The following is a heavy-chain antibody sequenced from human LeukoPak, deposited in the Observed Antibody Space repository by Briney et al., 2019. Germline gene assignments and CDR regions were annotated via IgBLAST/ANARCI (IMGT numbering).Heavy chain of an antibody. Sequence: ASVKVSCKASGYTFTSYDLNWVRQATGQGLEWMGWMNPDSGNTGFGKKFQGRVTMTRNTSISTAHMELSSLRSEDTAVYYCARGKERITMVQGADYWGQGTPVTVSS. CDR1: GYTFTSYD. J-gene: IGHJ4*02. D-gene: IGHD3-10*01. CDR3: ARGKERITMVQGADY. V-gene: IGHV1-8*01. CDR2: MNPDSGNT.